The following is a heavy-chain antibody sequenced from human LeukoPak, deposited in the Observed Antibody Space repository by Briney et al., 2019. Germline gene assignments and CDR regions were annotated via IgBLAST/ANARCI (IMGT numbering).Heavy chain of an antibody. J-gene: IGHJ4*02. CDR1: GFTVSSYS. Sequence: HPGGSLRLSWAAYGFTVSSYSMNWVRQAAGEGLGWVSDIIRSSSTTNYADSVKGRFTISRDNAKNSLYLQMNSLRAEDTAVYYCAKDSVGAPDYWGQGTLVTVSS. V-gene: IGHV3-48*01. CDR3: AKDSVGAPDY. CDR2: IIRSSSTT. D-gene: IGHD1-26*01.